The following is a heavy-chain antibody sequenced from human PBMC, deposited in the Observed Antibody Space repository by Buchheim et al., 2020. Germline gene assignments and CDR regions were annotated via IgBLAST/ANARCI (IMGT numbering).Heavy chain of an antibody. D-gene: IGHD6-19*01. CDR1: GFTFSSYG. V-gene: IGHV3-30*18. J-gene: IGHJ6*02. CDR3: AKVNIAVAGRFAYYYYGMDV. CDR2: ISYDGSNK. Sequence: QVQLVESGGGVVQPGRSLRLSCAASGFTFSSYGMHWVRQAPGKGLEWVAVISYDGSNKYYADSVKGRFTISRDNSKNTLYLQMNSLRAEDTAVYYCAKVNIAVAGRFAYYYYGMDVWGQGTT.